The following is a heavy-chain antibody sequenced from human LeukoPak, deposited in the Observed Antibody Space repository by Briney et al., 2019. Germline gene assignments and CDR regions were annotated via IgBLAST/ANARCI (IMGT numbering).Heavy chain of an antibody. D-gene: IGHD1-1*01. CDR2: IYYSGST. CDR3: ARAWPANKYNWNDGGGYMDV. CDR1: GGSISSYY. J-gene: IGHJ6*03. V-gene: IGHV4-59*01. Sequence: SETLSLTCTVSGGSISSYYWSWIRQPPGKGLEWIGYIYYSGSTNYNPSLKSRVTISVDTSKNQFSLKLSSVTAADTAVYYCARAWPANKYNWNDGGGYMDVWGKGTTVTVSS.